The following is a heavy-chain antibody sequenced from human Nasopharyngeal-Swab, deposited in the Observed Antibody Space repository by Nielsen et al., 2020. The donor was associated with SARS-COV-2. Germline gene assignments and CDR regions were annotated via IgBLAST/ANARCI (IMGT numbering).Heavy chain of an antibody. CDR3: ARGTTYYDFWSGYYLENWFDP. CDR1: GFTFSSYW. D-gene: IGHD3-3*01. Sequence: GESLKISCTASGFTFSSYWMHWVRQAPGKGLEWVSSISSSSSYIYYADSVKGRFTISRDNAKNSLYLQMNSLRAEDTAVYYCARGTTYYDFWSGYYLENWFDPWGQGTLVTVSS. CDR2: ISSSSSYI. J-gene: IGHJ5*02. V-gene: IGHV3-21*01.